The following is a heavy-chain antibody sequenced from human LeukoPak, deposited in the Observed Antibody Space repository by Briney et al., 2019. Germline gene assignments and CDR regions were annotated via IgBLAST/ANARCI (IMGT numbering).Heavy chain of an antibody. J-gene: IGHJ4*02. CDR3: ARDRVAVPAAIFDY. CDR2: ISSSSSTI. CDR1: GFTFSSYS. D-gene: IGHD2-2*01. Sequence: PGGSLRLSCAASGFTFSSYSMNWVRQAPGKGLEWVSYISSSSSTIYYADSVKGRFTISRDNAKNSLYLQMNSLRAEDTAVYYCARDRVAVPAAIFDYWGQGTLVTVSS. V-gene: IGHV3-48*01.